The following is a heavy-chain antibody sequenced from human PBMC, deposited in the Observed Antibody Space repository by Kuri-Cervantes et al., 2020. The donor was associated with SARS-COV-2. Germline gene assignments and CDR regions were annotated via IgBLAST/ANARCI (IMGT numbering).Heavy chain of an antibody. CDR2: TSYDGTSK. D-gene: IGHD2-21*01. Sequence: LSLTCAASGFTFNNYAMHWVRQTPGEGLECVAITSYDGTSKYYADSVKGRFTISRDNSKNTLYLQMNNLRGDDTAVYFCARGRVGVQDFWGQGTLVTVSS. V-gene: IGHV3-30-3*01. CDR3: ARGRVGVQDF. CDR1: GFTFNNYA. J-gene: IGHJ4*02.